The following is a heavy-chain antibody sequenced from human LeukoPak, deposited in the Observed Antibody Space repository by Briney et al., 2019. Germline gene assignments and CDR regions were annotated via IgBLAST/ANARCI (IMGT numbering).Heavy chain of an antibody. CDR2: ISSSGSTI. Sequence: GGSLRLSCAASGFIVSDHYMGWVRQAPGKGLEWVSYISSSGSTIYYADSVKGRFTISRDNAKNSLYLQMNSLRAEDTAVYYCARDQRYDFWSGYYTAWGQGTLVTVSS. V-gene: IGHV3-11*04. CDR3: ARDQRYDFWSGYYTA. CDR1: GFIVSDHY. D-gene: IGHD3-3*01. J-gene: IGHJ5*02.